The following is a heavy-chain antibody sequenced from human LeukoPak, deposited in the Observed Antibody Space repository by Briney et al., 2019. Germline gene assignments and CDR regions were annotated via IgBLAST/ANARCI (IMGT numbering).Heavy chain of an antibody. CDR1: GGSFSGYY. V-gene: IGHV4-34*01. Sequence: SETLSLTCAVYGGSFSGYYWSWIRQPPGKGLEWIGEINHSGSTNSNPSLKSRVPITVDTSKNQFSLKLSSVTAADTAVYYCARVSRICIQLWPDRGGWFDPWGHGTLVTVSS. CDR2: INHSGST. CDR3: ARVSRICIQLWPDRGGWFDP. J-gene: IGHJ5*02. D-gene: IGHD5-18*01.